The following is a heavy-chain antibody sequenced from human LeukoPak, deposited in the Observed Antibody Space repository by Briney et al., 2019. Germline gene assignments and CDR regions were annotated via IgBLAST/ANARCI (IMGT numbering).Heavy chain of an antibody. D-gene: IGHD5-12*01. J-gene: IGHJ4*02. V-gene: IGHV3-20*04. Sequence: GGSLRLSCAASGFTFDDYGMTWVRQAPGKGLEWVSGINWNGGSTGYADSVKGRFTISRDNDKNSLYLQMNSLRAEDTDLYYCARRSGYDSNYFDYWGQGTLVTVSS. CDR3: ARRSGYDSNYFDY. CDR2: INWNGGST. CDR1: GFTFDDYG.